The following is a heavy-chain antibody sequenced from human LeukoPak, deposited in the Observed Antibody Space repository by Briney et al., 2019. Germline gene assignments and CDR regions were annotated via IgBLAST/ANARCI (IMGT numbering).Heavy chain of an antibody. V-gene: IGHV4-34*01. J-gene: IGHJ5*02. CDR2: INHSGST. CDR1: GGSFSGYY. CDR3: ARPAYSSSWYNWFDP. D-gene: IGHD6-13*01. Sequence: SETLSLTCAVYGGSFSGYYWSWIRQPPGKGLEWIGEINHSGSTNYNPSLESRVTISVDTSKNQFSLKPSSVTAADTAVYYCARPAYSSSWYNWFDPWGQGTLVTVSS.